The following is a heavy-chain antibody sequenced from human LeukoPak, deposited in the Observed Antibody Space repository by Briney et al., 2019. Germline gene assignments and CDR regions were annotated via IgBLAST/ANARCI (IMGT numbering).Heavy chain of an antibody. CDR2: INSEGSST. CDR1: GFTFSSYW. V-gene: IGHV3-74*01. J-gene: IGHJ6*03. CDR3: ARDPYSGSYGNYYYYFMDV. Sequence: GGSLRLSCAASGFTFSSYWMHWVRQAPGKGLVWVSRINSEGSSTSYADSVQGRFTISRDNAKNSLYLQMNSLRAEDTAVYYCARDPYSGSYGNYYYYFMDVWGKGTTVTISS. D-gene: IGHD1-26*01.